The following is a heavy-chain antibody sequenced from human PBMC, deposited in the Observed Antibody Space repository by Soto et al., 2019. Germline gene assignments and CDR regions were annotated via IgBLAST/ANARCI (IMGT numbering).Heavy chain of an antibody. CDR3: AKIGSGSYYSSSYYYYGMDV. Sequence: GGSLRLSCAASGFTFSSYAMSWVRQAPGKWLEWVSAISGSGGSTYYADSVKGRFTISRDNSKNTLYLQMNSLRAEDTAVYYCAKIGSGSYYSSSYYYYGMDVWGQGXTVTVYS. V-gene: IGHV3-23*01. CDR2: ISGSGGST. CDR1: GFTFSSYA. J-gene: IGHJ6*02. D-gene: IGHD3-10*01.